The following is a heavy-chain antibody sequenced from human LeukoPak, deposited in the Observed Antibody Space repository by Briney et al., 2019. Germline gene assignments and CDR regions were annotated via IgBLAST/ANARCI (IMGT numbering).Heavy chain of an antibody. CDR3: ARYSSSSGGASYYLDY. CDR1: GFTLRNYW. J-gene: IGHJ4*01. V-gene: IGHV3-74*01. Sequence: PGGSLRLSCTASGFTLRNYWMHWVRQVPGERLVWVSRISGDGSVKNYADSVQGRFTISRDNAKNILYLQINSLRSEDTAIYYCARYSSSSGGASYYLDYWGHGTLVTVSS. CDR2: ISGDGSVK. D-gene: IGHD6-6*01.